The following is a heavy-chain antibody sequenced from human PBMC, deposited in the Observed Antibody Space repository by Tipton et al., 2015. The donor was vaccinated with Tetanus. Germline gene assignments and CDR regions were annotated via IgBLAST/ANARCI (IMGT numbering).Heavy chain of an antibody. CDR3: ARRSYCSSSRCFDAFDL. CDR1: GGSLRGGDHN. CDR2: ISSSGST. J-gene: IGHJ3*01. Sequence: TLSLTCSVSGGSLRGGDHNWSWIRQAPGKGLEWLAYISSSGSTNSNYFHKSRITMSRDTSKNQISLKLSSVTAADTAVYYCARRSYCSSSRCFDAFDLWGQGTMVTVS. D-gene: IGHD2-2*01. V-gene: IGHV4-61*08.